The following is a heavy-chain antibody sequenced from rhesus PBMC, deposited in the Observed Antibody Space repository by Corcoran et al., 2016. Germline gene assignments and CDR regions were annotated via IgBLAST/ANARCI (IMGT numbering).Heavy chain of an antibody. V-gene: IGHV1S9*01. CDR2: INPSNGNT. D-gene: IGHD3-3*01. CDR3: ARVKFLEWLWWDY. J-gene: IGHJ4*01. Sequence: QVQLVQSGAEVKKPGASVKLSCKASGYTFTSYYINWWRQAPGQVLEWMGWINPSNGNTGYAQKFQGRVTISKDTSKKQFSLKLTSVTAADTAVYYCARVKFLEWLWWDYWGQGVLVTVSS. CDR1: GYTFTSYY.